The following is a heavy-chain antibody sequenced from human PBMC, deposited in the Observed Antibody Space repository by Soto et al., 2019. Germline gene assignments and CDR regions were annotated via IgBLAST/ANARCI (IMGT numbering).Heavy chain of an antibody. Sequence: SETLSLTCAVYGGFFSGYYWSWIRQPPGKGLEWIGEINHSGSTNYNPSLKSRVTISVDTSKNQFSLKLSSVTAADTAVYYCARASYGCWFDPWGQGTLVTVSS. CDR2: INHSGST. V-gene: IGHV4-34*01. CDR3: ARASYGCWFDP. J-gene: IGHJ5*02. D-gene: IGHD5-18*01. CDR1: GGFFSGYY.